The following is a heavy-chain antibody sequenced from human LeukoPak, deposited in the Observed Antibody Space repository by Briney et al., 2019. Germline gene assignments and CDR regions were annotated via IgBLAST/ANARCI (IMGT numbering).Heavy chain of an antibody. CDR3: ATDIPRGVRGANNY. D-gene: IGHD3-10*01. CDR2: IKRKTDGETT. J-gene: IGHJ4*02. Sequence: GGSLRLSCAASGFTFGSAWMNWVRQAPGKGLEWVGRIKRKTDGETTDYAASVKGRFTLSRDDSKTSLFLQMNSLKSEDTAVYYCATDIPRGVRGANNYWGQGTLVTVSS. CDR1: GFTFGSAW. V-gene: IGHV3-15*01.